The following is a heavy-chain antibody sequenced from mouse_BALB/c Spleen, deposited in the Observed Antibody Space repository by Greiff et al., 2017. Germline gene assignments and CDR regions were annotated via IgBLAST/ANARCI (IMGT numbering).Heavy chain of an antibody. D-gene: IGHD1-1*01. CDR3: ARDPHYGSSYGWYFDV. V-gene: IGHV2-6-7*01. CDR2: IWGDGST. Sequence: VMLVESGPGLVAPSQSLSITCTVSGFSLTGYGVNWVRQPPGKGLEWLGMIWGDGSTDYNSALKSRLSISKDNSKSQVFLKMNSLQTDDTARYYCARDPHYGSSYGWYFDVWGAGTTVTVSS. CDR1: GFSLTGYG. J-gene: IGHJ1*01.